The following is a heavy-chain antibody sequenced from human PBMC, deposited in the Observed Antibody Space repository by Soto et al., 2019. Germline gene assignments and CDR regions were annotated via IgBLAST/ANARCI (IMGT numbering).Heavy chain of an antibody. J-gene: IGHJ6*02. V-gene: IGHV4-34*01. D-gene: IGHD3-16*02. CDR2: INHSGST. CDR1: GGSFSGYY. Sequence: QVQLQQWGAGLLKPSETLSLTCAVYGGSFSGYYWSWIRQPPGKGLEWIGEINHSGSTNYNPSLKSRVTISVDTSKNQFSLKLSSVTAADTAVYYCARGPCRGYDYVWGSYRPPWYYYGMDVWGQGTTVTVSS. CDR3: ARGPCRGYDYVWGSYRPPWYYYGMDV.